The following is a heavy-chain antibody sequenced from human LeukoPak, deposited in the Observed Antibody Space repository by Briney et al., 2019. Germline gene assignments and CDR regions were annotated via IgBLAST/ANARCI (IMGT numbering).Heavy chain of an antibody. D-gene: IGHD2-21*02. CDR3: ARDLVTAALDY. J-gene: IGHJ4*02. CDR1: GFSFSSYW. CDR2: MKQDGSEK. V-gene: IGHV3-7*01. Sequence: GGSLRLSCSASGFSFSSYWMTWVRQAPGKGLEWVANMKQDGSEKYYVDSVKGRFTISRDNAKNSLYLQMNSLRVEDTAIYYCARDLVTAALDYWGQGTLVTVSS.